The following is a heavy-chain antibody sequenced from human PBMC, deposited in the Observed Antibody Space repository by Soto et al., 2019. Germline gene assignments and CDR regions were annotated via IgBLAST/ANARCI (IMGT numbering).Heavy chain of an antibody. CDR1: GFTFSSYW. V-gene: IGHV3-7*05. CDR2: IKQDGSEK. CDR3: ARALGWSGYYGQSGAGNFDY. J-gene: IGHJ4*02. D-gene: IGHD3-3*01. Sequence: PGGSLRLSCAASGFTFSSYWMSWVRQAPGKGLEWVANIKQDGSEKYYVDSVKGRFTISRDNAKNSLYLQMNSLRAEDTAVYYCARALGWSGYYGQSGAGNFDYWGQGTLITVSS.